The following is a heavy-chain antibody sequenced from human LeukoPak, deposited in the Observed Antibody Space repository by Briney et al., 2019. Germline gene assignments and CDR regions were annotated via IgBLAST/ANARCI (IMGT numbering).Heavy chain of an antibody. CDR3: AREASVATIEIRSKSYYYYYYMDV. Sequence: GGSLRLSCAASGFTVSSNYMSWVRPAPGKGLEWVSVIYSGGSTYYADSVKGRFTISRDNSKNTLYLQMNSLRAEDTAVYYCAREASVATIEIRSKSYYYYYYMDVWGKGTTVTVSS. J-gene: IGHJ6*03. V-gene: IGHV3-53*01. CDR1: GFTVSSNY. CDR2: IYSGGST. D-gene: IGHD5-12*01.